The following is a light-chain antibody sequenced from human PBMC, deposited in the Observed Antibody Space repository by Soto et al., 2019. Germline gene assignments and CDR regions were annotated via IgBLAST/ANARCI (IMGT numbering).Light chain of an antibody. J-gene: IGKJ4*01. V-gene: IGKV3-15*01. CDR3: QQYNEWPLT. CDR2: QAS. Sequence: EIVMTQSPATLSVSPGERATLSCRASQSVSNNLAWYQQKPGQAPRLLIYQASTGATGIPARFSGSGSGTGLTLTISSVQSEDFAVYYCQQYNEWPLTFGGGTKVEI. CDR1: QSVSNN.